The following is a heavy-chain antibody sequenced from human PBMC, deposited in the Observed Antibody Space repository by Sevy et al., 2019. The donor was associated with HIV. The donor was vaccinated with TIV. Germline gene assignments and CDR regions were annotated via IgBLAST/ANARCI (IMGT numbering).Heavy chain of an antibody. CDR3: ARITVVPAATKGGGNYYYYGMDV. J-gene: IGHJ6*02. CDR2: IYYSAST. Sequence: SETLSLTCTVSGGSVSSGSYYWSWIRQPPGKGLEWIGYIYYSASTKCNPSLKSRVTISVDTSKNQFSLKLSSVTAADTAVYYCARITVVPAATKGGGNYYYYGMDVWGQGTTVTVSS. CDR1: GGSVSSGSYY. V-gene: IGHV4-61*01. D-gene: IGHD2-2*01.